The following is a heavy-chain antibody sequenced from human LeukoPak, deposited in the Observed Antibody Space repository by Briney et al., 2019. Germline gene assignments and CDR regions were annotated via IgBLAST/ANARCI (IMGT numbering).Heavy chain of an antibody. V-gene: IGHV3-21*01. CDR2: ISTSSSSK. J-gene: IGHJ6*02. CDR3: ARDNNSYNGMDV. CDR1: GFTFSSYR. Sequence: PRGSLRLSCAVSGFTFSSYRMSWVRQAPGKGLEWVSSISTSSSSKYYADSVKGRFTISRDNAKNSLDLQMNSLRAEDTAVYYWARDNNSYNGMDVWAQGTRSTVSS.